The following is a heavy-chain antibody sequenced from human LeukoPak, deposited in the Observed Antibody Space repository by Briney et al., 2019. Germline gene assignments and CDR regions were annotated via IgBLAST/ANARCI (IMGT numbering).Heavy chain of an antibody. J-gene: IGHJ4*02. CDR2: IYTSGST. D-gene: IGHD1-26*01. V-gene: IGHV4-61*02. CDR3: ARDRYSGSKYGRGNFDY. CDR1: GGSISSGSYY. Sequence: PSETLSLTXTVSGGSISSGSYYWSWIRQPAGKGLEWIGRIYTSGSTNYNPSLKSRVTISVDTSKNQFSLKLSSVTAADTAVYYCARDRYSGSKYGRGNFDYWGQGTLVTVSS.